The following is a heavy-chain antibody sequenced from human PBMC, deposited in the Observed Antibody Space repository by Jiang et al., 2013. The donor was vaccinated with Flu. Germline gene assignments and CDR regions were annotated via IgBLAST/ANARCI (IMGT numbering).Heavy chain of an antibody. CDR1: GGSVSSGSYY. D-gene: IGHD3-9*01. CDR3: ARARRKYDILTGYYFDY. CDR2: IYYSGST. J-gene: IGHJ4*02. Sequence: GSGLVKPSETLSLTCTVSGGSVSSGSYYWSWIRQPPGKGLEWIGYIYYSGSTNYNPSLKSRVTISVDTSKNQFSLKLSSVTAADTAVYYCARARRKYDILTGYYFDYWGQGTLVTVSS. V-gene: IGHV4-61*01.